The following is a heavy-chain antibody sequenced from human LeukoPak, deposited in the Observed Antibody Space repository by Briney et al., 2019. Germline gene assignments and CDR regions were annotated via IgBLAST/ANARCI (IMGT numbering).Heavy chain of an antibody. Sequence: GGSLRLSCAASGFTFSSYSMNWVRQAPWKGLEWVSSISSSSSYIYYTDSVKGRFTISRDNAKNSLYLQMNSLRAEDTAVYYCARDLFPYGMDVWGQGTTVTVSS. CDR2: ISSSSSYI. J-gene: IGHJ6*02. V-gene: IGHV3-21*01. CDR3: ARDLFPYGMDV. CDR1: GFTFSSYS.